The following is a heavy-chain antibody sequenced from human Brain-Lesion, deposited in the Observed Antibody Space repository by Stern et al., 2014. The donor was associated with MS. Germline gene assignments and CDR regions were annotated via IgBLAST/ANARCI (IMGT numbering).Heavy chain of an antibody. CDR3: ARDEKGPYALGV. J-gene: IGHJ6*02. CDR1: GDSVSSNSAA. V-gene: IGHV6-1*01. Sequence: VQLVESGPGLVKPSQTLSLTCAISGDSVSSNSAAWSWIRQSPSRGLEWLGRTYYRAKWNIDYAVSVKSRITINPDTSKNQFSLHLNSVTPEDTAVYYCARDEKGPYALGVWCQGTTVTVSS. CDR2: TYYRAKWNI.